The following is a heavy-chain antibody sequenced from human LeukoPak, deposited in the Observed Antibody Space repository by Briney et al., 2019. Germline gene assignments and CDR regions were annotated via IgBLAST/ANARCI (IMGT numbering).Heavy chain of an antibody. CDR3: ARGQPISMITGPYFDY. V-gene: IGHV3-21*01. J-gene: IGHJ4*02. D-gene: IGHD3-22*01. CDR1: GFTFSSYS. Sequence: TGGSLRLSCAASGFTFSSYSMNWVRQAPGKGLEWVSSISSSNTYIYYADSVKGRFTISRENAKNSLYLQMNSLRAEDTAVYYCARGQPISMITGPYFDYWGQGTLVTSSS. CDR2: ISSSNTYI.